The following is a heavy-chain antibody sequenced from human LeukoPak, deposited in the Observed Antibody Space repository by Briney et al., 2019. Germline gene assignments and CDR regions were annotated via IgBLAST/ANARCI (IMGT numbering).Heavy chain of an antibody. Sequence: GGSLRLSCAASGFAFSSYAMQWVRQAPGKGLEWVAFIRYDGSNKYYADSVKGRFTISRDNSKSTLYLQMGSLRVEDTAVYFCARYYDSVSDRFDVWGQGTLVTVSS. CDR2: IRYDGSNK. CDR3: ARYYDSVSDRFDV. CDR1: GFAFSSYA. J-gene: IGHJ5*02. V-gene: IGHV3-30*02. D-gene: IGHD3-22*01.